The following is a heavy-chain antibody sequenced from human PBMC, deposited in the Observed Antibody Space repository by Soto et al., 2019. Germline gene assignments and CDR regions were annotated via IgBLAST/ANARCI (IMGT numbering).Heavy chain of an antibody. Sequence: QVQLQESGPGLVKPSGTLSLTCAVSSSSISSSNWWSWVRQPPGKGLGWNGDIYHSGSTNYNPSLKSRVTISVDKSKNQFALKLSCVTAADTVVYYCARFNGQGEYCFDYWGQGTLVTVSS. V-gene: IGHV4-4*02. CDR1: SSSISSSNW. CDR3: ARFNGQGEYCFDY. CDR2: IYHSGST. D-gene: IGHD3-16*01. J-gene: IGHJ4*02.